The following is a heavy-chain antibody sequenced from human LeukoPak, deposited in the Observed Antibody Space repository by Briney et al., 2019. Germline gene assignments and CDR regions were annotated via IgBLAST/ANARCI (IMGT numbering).Heavy chain of an antibody. J-gene: IGHJ6*02. CDR2: IWYDGSNK. V-gene: IGHV3-33*01. D-gene: IGHD6-25*01. CDR1: GFTFSSYG. Sequence: GRSLRLSCAASGFTFSSYGMHWVRQAPGKGLEWVAVIWYDGSNKYYADSVKGRFTISRDNSKNTLYLQMNSLRAEDTAVYYCARDHKVAAAVAYYGMDVWGQGTTVTVSS. CDR3: ARDHKVAAAVAYYGMDV.